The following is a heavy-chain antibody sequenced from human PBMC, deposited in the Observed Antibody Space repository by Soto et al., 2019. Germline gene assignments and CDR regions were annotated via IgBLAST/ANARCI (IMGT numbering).Heavy chain of an antibody. D-gene: IGHD6-19*01. CDR3: ASGAVASFDY. CDR2: ISYDGSNK. J-gene: IGHJ4*02. V-gene: IGHV3-30*03. Sequence: QVQLVESGGGVVQPGRSLRLSCAASGFTFSSYGMHWVRQAPGKGLEWVAVISYDGSNKYYADSVKGRFTISRDNSKNTLYLQMNSLRAEDTAVYYCASGAVASFDYWGQGTLVTVSS. CDR1: GFTFSSYG.